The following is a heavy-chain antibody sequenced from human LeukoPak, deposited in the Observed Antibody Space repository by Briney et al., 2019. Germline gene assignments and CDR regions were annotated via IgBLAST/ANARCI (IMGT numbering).Heavy chain of an antibody. CDR2: INPKSGGT. Sequence: ATVKVSCKASGYIFTGYYMQWARQAPGQGLEWMGWINPKSGGTEYAQRFQGRVTMTRDTSISTAYMELSRLRSDDTAVYYCARDHCSANSCYEDYYNGLDVWGQGTTVTVSS. D-gene: IGHD2-2*01. CDR3: ARDHCSANSCYEDYYNGLDV. J-gene: IGHJ6*02. CDR1: GYIFTGYY. V-gene: IGHV1-2*02.